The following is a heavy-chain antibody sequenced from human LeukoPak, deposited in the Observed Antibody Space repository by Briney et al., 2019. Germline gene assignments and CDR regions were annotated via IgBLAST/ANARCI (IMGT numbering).Heavy chain of an antibody. CDR2: ISSSSSYT. CDR1: GFTFSDYY. J-gene: IGHJ4*02. Sequence: GGSLRLSCAASGFTFSDYYMSWIRQAPGKGLGWVSYISSSSSYTNYADSVKGRFTISRDNAKNSLYLPMNSLRAEETAVYYCERGRTLGGDYRGQGDLVTVSS. CDR3: ERGRTLGGDY. V-gene: IGHV3-11*06. D-gene: IGHD3-16*01.